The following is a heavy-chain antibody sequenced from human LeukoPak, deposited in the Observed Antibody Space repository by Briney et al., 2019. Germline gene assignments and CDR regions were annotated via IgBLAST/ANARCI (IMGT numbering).Heavy chain of an antibody. CDR2: IYYSGST. J-gene: IGHJ4*02. V-gene: IGHV4-31*03. D-gene: IGHD1-7*01. Sequence: SQTLSLACTVSGGSISSGGYYWSWIRQHPGKGLEWIGYIYYSGSTYYNPSLKSRVTISVDTSKNQFSLKLSSVTAADTAVYYCAKGEDNWNFRFDYWGQGTLVTVSS. CDR3: AKGEDNWNFRFDY. CDR1: GGSISSGGYY.